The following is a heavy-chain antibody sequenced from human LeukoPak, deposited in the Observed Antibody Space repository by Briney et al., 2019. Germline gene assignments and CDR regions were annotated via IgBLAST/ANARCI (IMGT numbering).Heavy chain of an antibody. Sequence: GGSLRLSCAASGFTFSSYAMSWVRQAPGKGLEWVSATSGSGGSTYYADSVKGRFTISRDNSKNTLYLQMNSLRAEDTAVYYCAKDSEYCSSTSCYAGDYWGQGTLVTVSS. D-gene: IGHD2-2*01. CDR2: TSGSGGST. J-gene: IGHJ4*02. V-gene: IGHV3-23*01. CDR3: AKDSEYCSSTSCYAGDY. CDR1: GFTFSSYA.